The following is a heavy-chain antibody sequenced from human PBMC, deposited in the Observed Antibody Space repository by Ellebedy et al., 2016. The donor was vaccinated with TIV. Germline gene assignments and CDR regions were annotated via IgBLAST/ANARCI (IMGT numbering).Heavy chain of an antibody. Sequence: PGGSLRLSCAASGFTFSGYYMGWFRQAPGKGPEWVSYISYSGDVIYYADSVKGRFTTSRDNAGNSVYLQMNSLRAEDTAVYYCARLGVIAAAGASDSWGQGTLVIVSS. J-gene: IGHJ4*02. V-gene: IGHV3-11*01. D-gene: IGHD6-13*01. CDR1: GFTFSGYY. CDR2: ISYSGDVI. CDR3: ARLGVIAAAGASDS.